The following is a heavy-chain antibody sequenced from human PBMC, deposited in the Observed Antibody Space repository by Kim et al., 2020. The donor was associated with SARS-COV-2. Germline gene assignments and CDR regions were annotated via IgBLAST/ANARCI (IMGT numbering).Heavy chain of an antibody. J-gene: IGHJ4*02. CDR3: ARGGPDFWSGFCY. D-gene: IGHD3-3*01. Sequence: AQKFQGRVTMTRNTSISTAYMELSSLRSEDTAVYYCARGGPDFWSGFCYWGQGTLVTVSS. V-gene: IGHV1-8*01.